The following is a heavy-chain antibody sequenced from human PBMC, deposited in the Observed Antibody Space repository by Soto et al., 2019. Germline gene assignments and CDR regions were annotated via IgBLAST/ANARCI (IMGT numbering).Heavy chain of an antibody. J-gene: IGHJ5*02. CDR3: TRDASRDSSARGWFDP. Sequence: PGGSLRLSCAASGFTFRSFTMNWVRQAPGNGLEWVSTISSNSAYIYYTDALRGRFTIPRDNAKNSLHLQMNSLRAEDTAVYYCTRDASRDSSARGWFDPWGPGTLVTVSS. CDR2: ISSNSAYI. CDR1: GFTFRSFT. D-gene: IGHD6-13*01. V-gene: IGHV3-21*01.